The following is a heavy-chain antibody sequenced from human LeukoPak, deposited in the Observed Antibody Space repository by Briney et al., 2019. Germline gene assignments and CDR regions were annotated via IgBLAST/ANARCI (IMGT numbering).Heavy chain of an antibody. CDR3: AQRSNRYDIT. D-gene: IGHD1-20*01. CDR1: GFTVSSHY. Sequence: GGSLRLSCAASGFTVSSHYISWVRQAPGKGLEWVSYITSSSSAIYYADSVKGRFTISRDNAKNSLYLQMNSLRDEDTAVYYCAQRSNRYDITWGQGTLVTVSS. CDR2: ITSSSSAI. J-gene: IGHJ4*02. V-gene: IGHV3-48*02.